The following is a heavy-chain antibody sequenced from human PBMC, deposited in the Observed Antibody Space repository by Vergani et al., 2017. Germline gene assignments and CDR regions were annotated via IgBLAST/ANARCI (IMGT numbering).Heavy chain of an antibody. CDR1: GGSISSSSYY. CDR3: ARGVAARLGGGLY. Sequence: QLQLQESGPGLVKPSETLSLTCTVSGGSISSSSYYWGWIRQPPGKGLEWIGSIYYSGSTNYNPSLKSRVTISVDTSKNQFSLKLSSVTAADTAVYYCARGVAARLGGGLYWGQGTLVTVSS. V-gene: IGHV4-39*07. D-gene: IGHD6-6*01. J-gene: IGHJ4*02. CDR2: IYYSGST.